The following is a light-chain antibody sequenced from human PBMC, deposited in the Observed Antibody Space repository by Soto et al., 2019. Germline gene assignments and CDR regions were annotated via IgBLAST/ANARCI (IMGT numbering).Light chain of an antibody. V-gene: IGKV3-15*01. J-gene: IGKJ1*01. CDR1: QSVNSN. Sequence: EIVMTQSPATLSVSPGERATLSCRASQSVNSNLAWYQQKPGQVPRLLIYGASTRATGIPARFSGSGSGTDFTLTISSLQSEDFAVYYCQPYNDWPTWTFGQGTKVEIK. CDR2: GAS. CDR3: QPYNDWPTWT.